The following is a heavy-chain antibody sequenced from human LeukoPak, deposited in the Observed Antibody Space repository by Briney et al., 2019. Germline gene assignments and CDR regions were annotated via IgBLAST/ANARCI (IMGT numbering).Heavy chain of an antibody. D-gene: IGHD5-12*01. Sequence: SETLSLTCTVSGGSISSGGYYWSWIRQPPGKGLEWIGYIYHSGSTYYNPSLKSRVTISVDRSKNQFSLKLSSVTAADTAVYYCAREVGRHGGYETLDYWGQGTLVTVSS. CDR3: AREVGRHGGYETLDY. CDR2: IYHSGST. J-gene: IGHJ4*02. CDR1: GGSISSGGYY. V-gene: IGHV4-30-2*01.